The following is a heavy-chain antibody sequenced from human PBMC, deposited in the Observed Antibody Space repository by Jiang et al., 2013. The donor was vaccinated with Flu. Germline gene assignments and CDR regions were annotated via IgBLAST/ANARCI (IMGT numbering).Heavy chain of an antibody. CDR1: GGSVSSGTYY. J-gene: IGHJ6*03. CDR3: ARPGGAAAQEYYYMAV. V-gene: IGHV4-39*01. D-gene: IGHD2-15*01. Sequence: RLLKPSETLSLSCTVSGGSVSSGTYYWGWIRQPPGKGLEWIGNIYYNGDTFSNPALKSRVSMSVDTSKNQFSLKLTSVTAADSAVYYCARPGGAAAQEYYYMAVWGKGATVTVSS. CDR2: IYYNGDT.